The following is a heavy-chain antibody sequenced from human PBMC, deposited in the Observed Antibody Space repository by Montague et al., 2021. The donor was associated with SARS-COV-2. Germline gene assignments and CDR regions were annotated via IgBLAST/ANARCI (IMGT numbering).Heavy chain of an antibody. J-gene: IGHJ4*02. D-gene: IGHD2-2*01. V-gene: IGHV3-30*04. CDR3: ARDEDQVDSNYYFDY. Sequence: SLSLSFSASGFTFSSYAMHWVRQAPGKGLEWVAVISYDGTNKYYADFVKGRFTISRDNSKNTLYLQMNSLRAEDTAVYYCARDEDQVDSNYYFDYWGQGTLVTVSS. CDR2: ISYDGTNK. CDR1: GFTFSSYA.